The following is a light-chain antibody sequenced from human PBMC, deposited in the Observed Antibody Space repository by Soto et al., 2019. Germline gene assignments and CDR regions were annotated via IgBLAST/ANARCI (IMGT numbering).Light chain of an antibody. Sequence: EIELTQSPSTLSVSLGDRATLSCRASQSVYSYLAWYQQKPGQAPRLLIYDASNVATGIPARFSGSGSGTDFTLTISSLQPEDFAVYYCQQRRNWPITFGQGTRLEIK. CDR2: DAS. CDR1: QSVYSY. V-gene: IGKV3-11*01. CDR3: QQRRNWPIT. J-gene: IGKJ5*01.